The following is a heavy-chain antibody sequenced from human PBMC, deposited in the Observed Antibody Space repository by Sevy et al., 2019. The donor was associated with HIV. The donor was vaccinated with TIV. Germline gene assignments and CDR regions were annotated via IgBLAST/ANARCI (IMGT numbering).Heavy chain of an antibody. J-gene: IGHJ4*02. Sequence: ASVKVSCKASGYTFTSYGISWVRQAPGQGLAWMGWISAYNGNTNYAQKLQGSVTMTTDTSTSTAYVELRSLRSDDTAIYYCARDLGGYGGNSIDYWGQGTLVTVSS. CDR1: GYTFTSYG. CDR3: ARDLGGYGGNSIDY. CDR2: ISAYNGNT. V-gene: IGHV1-18*01. D-gene: IGHD2-21*02.